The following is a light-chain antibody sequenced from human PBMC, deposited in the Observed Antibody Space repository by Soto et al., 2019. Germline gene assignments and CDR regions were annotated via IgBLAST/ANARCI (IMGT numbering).Light chain of an antibody. CDR2: DAS. Sequence: IVWTHSPGTLSLSPGERATLSCRASQSVSSYLAWYQQKPGQAPRLLIYDASNRATGIPARFSGSGSGTDFTLTISSLEPEDFAVYYCQQRSNWPITFGQGTRLEIK. J-gene: IGKJ5*01. CDR3: QQRSNWPIT. V-gene: IGKV3-11*01. CDR1: QSVSSY.